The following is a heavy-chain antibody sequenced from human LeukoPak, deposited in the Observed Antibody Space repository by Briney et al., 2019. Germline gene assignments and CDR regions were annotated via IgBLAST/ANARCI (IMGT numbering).Heavy chain of an antibody. CDR3: ARDWQWLVIDY. CDR1: GGSISSGSYY. CDR2: IYYSGST. V-gene: IGHV4-39*02. Sequence: SETLSLTCTVSGGSISSGSYYWGWIRQPPGKGLEWIGSIYYSGSTYYNPSLKSRVTISVDTSKNQFSLKLSSVTAADTAVYYCARDWQWLVIDYWGQGTLVAVSS. D-gene: IGHD6-19*01. J-gene: IGHJ4*02.